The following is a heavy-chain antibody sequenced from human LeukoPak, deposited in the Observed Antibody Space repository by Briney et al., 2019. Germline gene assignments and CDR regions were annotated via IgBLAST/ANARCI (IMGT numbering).Heavy chain of an antibody. CDR1: GFTFSSYG. J-gene: IGHJ6*02. Sequence: GGSLRLSCAASGFTFSSYGMHWVRQAPGKGLEWVAVISYDGSNKYYADSVKGRFTISRDNSKNTLYLQMNSLRAEDTAVYYCARVGDSSGWVRPRYGMDVWGQGTTVTVSS. V-gene: IGHV3-30*03. D-gene: IGHD6-19*01. CDR2: ISYDGSNK. CDR3: ARVGDSSGWVRPRYGMDV.